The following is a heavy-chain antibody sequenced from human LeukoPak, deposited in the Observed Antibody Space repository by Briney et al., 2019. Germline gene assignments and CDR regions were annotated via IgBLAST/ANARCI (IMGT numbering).Heavy chain of an antibody. J-gene: IGHJ4*02. CDR1: GFTFANYA. CDR3: AKTNTYTSGWYMNS. V-gene: IGHV3-23*01. Sequence: GGSLRLSCAASGFTFANYAMNWVRQAPGKGLEWVSGISASGDTAFYSNSVKGRFTISRDNSKDTLYLQMSGLRAEDTAIYYCAKTNTYTSGWYMNSWGQGTLVTVSS. CDR2: ISASGDTA. D-gene: IGHD6-19*01.